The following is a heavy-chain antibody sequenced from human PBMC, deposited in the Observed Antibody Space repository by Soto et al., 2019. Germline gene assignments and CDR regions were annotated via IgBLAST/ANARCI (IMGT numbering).Heavy chain of an antibody. J-gene: IGHJ6*02. D-gene: IGHD1-1*01. V-gene: IGHV4-34*01. CDR1: GGSFSGYY. CDR3: ARRWNDSNYYYYGMDV. Sequence: SETLSLTCAVYGGSFSGYYWSWIRQPPGKGLEWIGEINHSGSTNYNPFLKSRVTISVDTSKNQFSLKLSSVTAADTAVYYCARRWNDSNYYYYGMDVRGQGTTVTVSS. CDR2: INHSGST.